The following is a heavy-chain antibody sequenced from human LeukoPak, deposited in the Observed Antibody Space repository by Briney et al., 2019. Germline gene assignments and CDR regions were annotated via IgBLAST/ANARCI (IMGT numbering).Heavy chain of an antibody. CDR3: ATEAYGMDV. J-gene: IGHJ6*02. Sequence: MPSETLSLTCTVSGGSISSGGYSWSWIRQHPGMGLEWIGYIYYSGSTYYNPSLKSRVTISVDTSKNQFSLKLSSVTAADTAVYYCATEAYGMDVWGQGTTVTVSS. CDR2: IYYSGST. CDR1: GGSISSGGYS. V-gene: IGHV4-31*03.